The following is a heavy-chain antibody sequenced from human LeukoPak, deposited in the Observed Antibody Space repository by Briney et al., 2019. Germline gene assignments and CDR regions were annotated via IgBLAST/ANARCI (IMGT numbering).Heavy chain of an antibody. CDR2: ISAYNGNT. D-gene: IGHD5-24*01. J-gene: IGHJ4*02. V-gene: IGHV1-18*01. Sequence: GASVKVSCKASGYTFTSYGISWVRQAPGQGLEWMGWISAYNGNTNYAQKLQARDTRTPDTCTSPDYTEMRSPNCDDTAVYYCARARDGYFDYWGQGTLVTVSS. CDR1: GYTFTSYG. CDR3: ARARDGYFDY.